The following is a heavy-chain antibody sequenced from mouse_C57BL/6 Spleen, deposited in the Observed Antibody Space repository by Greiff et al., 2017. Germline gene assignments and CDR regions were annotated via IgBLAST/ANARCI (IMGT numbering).Heavy chain of an antibody. J-gene: IGHJ2*01. CDR3: AYYYGFDY. CDR2: INPNNGGT. Sequence: EVQLQQSGPELVKPGASVKISCKASGYTFTDYYMNWVKQSHGKSLEWIGDINPNNGGTSYNQKFKGKATLTVDKSSSTAYMELRSLTSEDSAVYYCAYYYGFDYWGQGTTLTVSS. D-gene: IGHD1-1*01. V-gene: IGHV1-26*01. CDR1: GYTFTDYY.